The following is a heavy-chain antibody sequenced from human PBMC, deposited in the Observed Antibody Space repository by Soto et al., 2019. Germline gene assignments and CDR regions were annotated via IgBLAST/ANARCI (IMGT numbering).Heavy chain of an antibody. CDR3: ARVAVGRYNWFDP. CDR1: GGSFSGYY. V-gene: IGHV4-34*01. CDR2: INHSGST. J-gene: IGHJ5*02. D-gene: IGHD3-10*01. Sequence: SETLSLTCAVYGGSFSGYYWSWIRQPPGKGLEWIGEINHSGSTNYNPSLKSRVTISVDTSKNQFSLKLSSVTAADTAVYYCARVAVGRYNWFDPWGQGTLVTVSS.